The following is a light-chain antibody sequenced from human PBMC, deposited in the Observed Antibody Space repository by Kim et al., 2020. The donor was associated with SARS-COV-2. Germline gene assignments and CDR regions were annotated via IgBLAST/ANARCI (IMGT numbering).Light chain of an antibody. CDR2: QDS. CDR1: KLGDKY. V-gene: IGLV3-1*01. CDR3: QAWDSSTVV. Sequence: SISPGQTARITCSGDKLGDKYACWFQQKPGQDPVLVINQDSKRPSGIPERFSGSNSGNTATLTISGTQAMDEADYYCQAWDSSTVVFGGGTQLTVL. J-gene: IGLJ2*01.